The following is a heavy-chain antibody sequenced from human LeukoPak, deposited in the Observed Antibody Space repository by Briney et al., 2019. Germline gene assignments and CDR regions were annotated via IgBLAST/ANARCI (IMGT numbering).Heavy chain of an antibody. CDR1: GGSFSGYY. D-gene: IGHD3-9*01. J-gene: IGHJ4*02. Sequence: SETLSLTCAVYGGSFSGYYWSWIRQPPGKGLEWIGEINHSGSTNYNPSLKSRVTISVDTSKNQFSLKLSSVTAADTAVYYCARGRDYDILTGYSVTTHFDYWGQGTLVTVSS. CDR3: ARGRDYDILTGYSVTTHFDY. CDR2: INHSGST. V-gene: IGHV4-34*01.